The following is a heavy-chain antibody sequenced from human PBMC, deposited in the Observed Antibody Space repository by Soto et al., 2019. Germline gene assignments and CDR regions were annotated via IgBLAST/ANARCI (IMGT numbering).Heavy chain of an antibody. Sequence: QLQLHESGPGLVKPSETLSLTCNVSGDSIGRFYWSWIRQSAGKGLEWIGRVYSTGGVTYNPALRGRVTVALDGSSSDVSLEMKSVSAADTAVYFCARDLSGTGLDIWGRGTRVSVSS. V-gene: IGHV4-4*07. J-gene: IGHJ6*02. CDR3: ARDLSGTGLDI. D-gene: IGHD1-26*01. CDR2: VYSTGGV. CDR1: GDSIGRFY.